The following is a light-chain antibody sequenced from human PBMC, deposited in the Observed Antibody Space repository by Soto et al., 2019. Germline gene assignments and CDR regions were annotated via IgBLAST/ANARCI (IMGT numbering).Light chain of an antibody. CDR1: QSVSSSY. V-gene: IGKV3-20*01. Sequence: EIVLTQSPGTLPLSPGERATLSCRASQSVSSSYLAWYQQRPGQAPRLLIYGASNRATGIPDRFSGSGSGTDFTLTISRLEPEDFAVYFCQQYGNSPLTFGGGTKVEIK. J-gene: IGKJ4*01. CDR3: QQYGNSPLT. CDR2: GAS.